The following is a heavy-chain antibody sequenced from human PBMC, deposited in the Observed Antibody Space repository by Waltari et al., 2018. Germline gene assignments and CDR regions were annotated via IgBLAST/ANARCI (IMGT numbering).Heavy chain of an antibody. CDR1: GFSFSNYA. D-gene: IGHD3-10*01. Sequence: EVQLLESGGGLVQPGGSLRLSCAASGFSFSNYAMSWVRQVPGKGLECVSAGSDSGGGSYYADSVKGRFTISRDNSKNMLYLQMKYLSAEDTALYYCAKDLLPTGVFDYWGQGALVTVSS. V-gene: IGHV3-23*01. J-gene: IGHJ4*02. CDR2: GSDSGGGS. CDR3: AKDLLPTGVFDY.